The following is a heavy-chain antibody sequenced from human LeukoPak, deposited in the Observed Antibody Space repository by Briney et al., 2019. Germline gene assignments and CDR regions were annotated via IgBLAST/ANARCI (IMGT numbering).Heavy chain of an antibody. CDR3: ARAGWTTVTTRRTGRDDY. J-gene: IGHJ4*02. CDR2: INPNSGGT. CDR1: GYTFTGYY. D-gene: IGHD4-11*01. Sequence: AASVKVSCKASGYTFTGYYMHWVRQAPGQGLEWMGWINPNSGGTNYAQKFQGRVTMTRDTSISTAYMELSRLRSDDTAVYYCARAGWTTVTTRRTGRDDYWGQGTLVTVSS. V-gene: IGHV1-2*02.